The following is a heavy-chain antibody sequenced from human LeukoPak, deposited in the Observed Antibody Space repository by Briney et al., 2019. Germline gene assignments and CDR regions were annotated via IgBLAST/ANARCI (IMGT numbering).Heavy chain of an antibody. Sequence: GGSLRLSCAASGFTFSSYAMSWVRQAPGKGLEWVSVISGSGGSTSNADSVKGRFTISRDNSKNTLYLQMNSLRAEDTAVYYCANHGLTATYYYYYMDVWGKGTTVTVSS. CDR2: ISGSGGST. CDR3: ANHGLTATYYYYYMDV. CDR1: GFTFSSYA. D-gene: IGHD3-16*01. J-gene: IGHJ6*03. V-gene: IGHV3-23*01.